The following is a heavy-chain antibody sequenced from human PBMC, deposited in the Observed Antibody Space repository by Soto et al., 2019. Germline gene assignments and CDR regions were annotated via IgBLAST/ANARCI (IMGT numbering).Heavy chain of an antibody. Sequence: SETLSLTCAVYGGSFSGYYWSWIRQPPGKGLEWIGEINHSGSTNYNPSLKSRVTISVDTSKNQFSLKLSSVTAADTAVYYCARVKAQYYYGSGSFHAFDIRGQGTMVTVSS. V-gene: IGHV4-34*01. CDR3: ARVKAQYYYGSGSFHAFDI. CDR2: INHSGST. D-gene: IGHD3-10*01. J-gene: IGHJ3*02. CDR1: GGSFSGYY.